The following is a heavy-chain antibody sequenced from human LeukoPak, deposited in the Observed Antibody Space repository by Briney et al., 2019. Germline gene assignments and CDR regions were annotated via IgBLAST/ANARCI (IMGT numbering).Heavy chain of an antibody. Sequence: GGSLRLSCAASGFTFSSYAMSWVRQTPGKGLEWVSVISGSGGSIYYADSVRGRFTISRDNSKNTLYLQMNSLRAEGTAVYYCAKQPYSSGWYEDYWGQGTLVTVSS. CDR1: GFTFSSYA. V-gene: IGHV3-23*01. CDR2: ISGSGGSI. CDR3: AKQPYSSGWYEDY. D-gene: IGHD6-19*01. J-gene: IGHJ4*02.